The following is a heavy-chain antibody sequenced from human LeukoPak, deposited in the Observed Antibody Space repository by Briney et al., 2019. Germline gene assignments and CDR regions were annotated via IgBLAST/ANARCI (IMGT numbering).Heavy chain of an antibody. CDR1: RFTFSSYG. CDR2: IRYDGTNK. CDR3: AKDLLTGHYYDSSGYYPSFHF. V-gene: IGHV3-30*02. Sequence: GGSLRLSCAASRFTFSSYGMHWVRQAPGKGLEWVVFIRYDGTNKYYADSVKGRFTMSRDNSKNTLYLQMNSLRAEDTAVYYCAKDLLTGHYYDSSGYYPSFHFWGQGTLVTVSS. J-gene: IGHJ4*02. D-gene: IGHD3-22*01.